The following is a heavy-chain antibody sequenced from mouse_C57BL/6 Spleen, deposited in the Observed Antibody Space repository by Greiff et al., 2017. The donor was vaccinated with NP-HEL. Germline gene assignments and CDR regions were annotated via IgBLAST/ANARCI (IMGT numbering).Heavy chain of an antibody. CDR2: IDPENGDT. CDR3: TRSKGSNYDYFDY. D-gene: IGHD2-5*01. Sequence: VQLQQSGAELVRPGASVKLSCTASGFNIKDDYMHWVKQRPEQGLEWIGWIDPENGDTEYASKFQGKATITADTSSNTAYLQLSSLTSEDTAVYYCTRSKGSNYDYFDYWGQGTTLTVSS. V-gene: IGHV14-4*01. CDR1: GFNIKDDY. J-gene: IGHJ2*01.